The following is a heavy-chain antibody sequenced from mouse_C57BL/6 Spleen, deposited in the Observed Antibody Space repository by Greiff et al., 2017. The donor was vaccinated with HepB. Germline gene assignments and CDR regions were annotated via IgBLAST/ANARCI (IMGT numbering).Heavy chain of an antibody. CDR1: GYTFTSYW. CDR2: INPSNGGT. Sequence: QVHVKQPGTELVKPGASVKLSCKASGYTFTSYWMHWVKQRPGQGLEWIGNINPSNGGTNYNEKFKSKTTLTVDKSSSTAYMQLSSLTSEDSAVYYCARGDYDYDGYAMDYWGQGTSVTVSS. CDR3: ARGDYDYDGYAMDY. V-gene: IGHV1-53*01. J-gene: IGHJ4*01. D-gene: IGHD2-4*01.